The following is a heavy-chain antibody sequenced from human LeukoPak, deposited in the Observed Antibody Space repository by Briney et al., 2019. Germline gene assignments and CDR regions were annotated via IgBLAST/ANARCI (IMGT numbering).Heavy chain of an antibody. Sequence: SETLSLTCAVYGGSFSGYYWSWIRQPPGKGLEWIGEINHSGSTNYNPSLKSRVTISVDTSKNQFSLKLSSVTAADTAVYYCAGLLELVEFDYWGQGTLVTVSS. CDR2: INHSGST. CDR1: GGSFSGYY. D-gene: IGHD2-21*02. J-gene: IGHJ4*02. CDR3: AGLLELVEFDY. V-gene: IGHV4-34*01.